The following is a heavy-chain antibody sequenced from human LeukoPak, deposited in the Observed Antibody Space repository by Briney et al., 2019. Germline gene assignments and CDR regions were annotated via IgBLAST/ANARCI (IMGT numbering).Heavy chain of an antibody. D-gene: IGHD1-26*01. V-gene: IGHV4-38-2*02. CDR1: DYSISSGYY. Sequence: TSETLSLMCAVSDYSISSGYYWGWILQPPGKGLEWIGSISHSGNTYYNPYLKSRVTISLHTSVNQFSLNLWSVTAAVTAGYYCARDLSGGTHDYWGQGTQVTVSS. CDR3: ARDLSGGTHDY. J-gene: IGHJ4*02. CDR2: ISHSGNT.